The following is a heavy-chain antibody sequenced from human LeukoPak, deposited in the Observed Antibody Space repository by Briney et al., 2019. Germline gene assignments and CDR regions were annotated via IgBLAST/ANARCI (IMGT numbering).Heavy chain of an antibody. CDR3: AKARSEFTFGGGVNWFDP. V-gene: IGHV3-30*18. D-gene: IGHD3-16*01. CDR2: ISYDGSNK. J-gene: IGHJ5*02. Sequence: GGSLRLSCAASGFTFSSYGMHWVRQAPGKGLEWVAVISYDGSNKYYADSVKGRFTISRDNSKNTLYLQMNSLRAEDTAVYYCAKARSEFTFGGGVNWFDPWGQGTLVTVSS. CDR1: GFTFSSYG.